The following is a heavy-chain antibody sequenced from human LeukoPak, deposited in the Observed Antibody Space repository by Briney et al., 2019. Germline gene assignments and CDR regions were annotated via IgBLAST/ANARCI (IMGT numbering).Heavy chain of an antibody. V-gene: IGHV4-59*01. Sequence: KPSETLSLTCTVSGGSISSYYWSWIRQPPGKGLEWIGYIYYSGSTNYSPSLKSRVTISVHTSKNHFSLKLSSVTAADTAVYYCARSYNWNDALDYWGQGTLVTVSS. D-gene: IGHD1-1*01. J-gene: IGHJ4*02. CDR3: ARSYNWNDALDY. CDR2: IYYSGST. CDR1: GGSISSYY.